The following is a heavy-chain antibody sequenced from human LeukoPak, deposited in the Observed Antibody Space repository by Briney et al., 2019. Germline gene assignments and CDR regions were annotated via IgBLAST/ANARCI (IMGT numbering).Heavy chain of an antibody. J-gene: IGHJ5*02. CDR2: ISAYNGNT. CDR1: GYTFTSYG. Sequence: GASVKVSCKASGYTFTSYGISWVRQAPGQGLEWMGWISAYNGNTNYAQKLQGRVTMTTDTSTSTAYMELRSLRSDDTAVYYCARRYYGSGSYWFDPWGQGTLVTVSS. V-gene: IGHV1-18*01. CDR3: ARRYYGSGSYWFDP. D-gene: IGHD3-10*01.